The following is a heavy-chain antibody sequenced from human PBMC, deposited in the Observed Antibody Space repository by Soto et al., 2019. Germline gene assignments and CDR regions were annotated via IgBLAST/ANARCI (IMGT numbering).Heavy chain of an antibody. D-gene: IGHD4-17*01. J-gene: IGHJ6*02. CDR2: IIPIFGTA. CDR1: GGTFSSYA. CDR3: ARNPMTTVTTIYYYGMDV. V-gene: IGHV1-69*12. Sequence: QVQLVQSGAEVKKPGSSVKVSCKASGGTFSSYAISWVRQAPGQGLEWMGGIIPIFGTANYAQKFQGRVTITADESTSTAYMELSSLRSEDTAVYYCARNPMTTVTTIYYYGMDVWGRGTTVTVSS.